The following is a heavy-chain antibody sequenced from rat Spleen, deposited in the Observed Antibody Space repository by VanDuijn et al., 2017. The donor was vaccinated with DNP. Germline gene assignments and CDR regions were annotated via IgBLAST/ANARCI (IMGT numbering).Heavy chain of an antibody. CDR2: IWAGGST. J-gene: IGHJ2*01. Sequence: QVQLKESGPGLMQPSETLSLTCTVSAFSLTSNGVGWVRQPLGKGLVWMGTIWAGGSTNYNSAVQSRLSISRDTSKSQVFLKMNSLQPEDTGTYYCARHRLGYYFDYWGQGVMVTVSS. D-gene: IGHD1-4*01. CDR1: AFSLTSNG. CDR3: ARHRLGYYFDY. V-gene: IGHV2-72*01.